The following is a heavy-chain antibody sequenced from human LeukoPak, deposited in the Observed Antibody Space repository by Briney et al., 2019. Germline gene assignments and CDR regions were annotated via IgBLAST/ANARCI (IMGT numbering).Heavy chain of an antibody. CDR1: GGAFSGCY. J-gene: IGHJ4*02. D-gene: IGHD5-12*01. Sequence: SETLSLTCAVYGGAFSGCYWSWIRQPPGKGLEWIGEINHSGSTNYNPSLKSRVTISVDTSKNQFSLKLSSVTAADTAVYYCARGPPLDLRRKWLLDYWGQGTLVTVSS. CDR3: ARGPPLDLRRKWLLDY. CDR2: INHSGST. V-gene: IGHV4-34*01.